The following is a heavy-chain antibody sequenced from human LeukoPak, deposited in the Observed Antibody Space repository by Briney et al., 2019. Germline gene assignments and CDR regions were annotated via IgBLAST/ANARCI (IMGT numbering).Heavy chain of an antibody. CDR1: GGTISNYY. D-gene: IGHD3-10*01. V-gene: IGHV4-59*03. CDR2: IYYTGNT. Sequence: SETLSLTCIVSGGTISNYYRNWIRQPPGTELEWIASIYYTGNTRYNPSLESRVTISLDTSKNQFSLRLSAVTAADTAVYYCARHYGSGSYPLDSWGQGTLVTVSS. CDR3: ARHYGSGSYPLDS. J-gene: IGHJ4*02.